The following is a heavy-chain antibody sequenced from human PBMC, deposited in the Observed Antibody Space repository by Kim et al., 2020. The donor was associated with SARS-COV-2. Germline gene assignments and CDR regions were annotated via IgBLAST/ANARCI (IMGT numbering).Heavy chain of an antibody. CDR3: AKESPYGIDNERGFDY. V-gene: IGHV3-30*18. Sequence: GGSLRLSCAASGFTFSSYGMHWVRQAPGKGLEWVAVISYDGSNKYYADSVKGRFTISRDNSKNTLYLQMNSLRAEDTAVYYCAKESPYGIDNERGFDYWGQGTLVTVSS. J-gene: IGHJ4*02. CDR2: ISYDGSNK. CDR1: GFTFSSYG. D-gene: IGHD1-1*01.